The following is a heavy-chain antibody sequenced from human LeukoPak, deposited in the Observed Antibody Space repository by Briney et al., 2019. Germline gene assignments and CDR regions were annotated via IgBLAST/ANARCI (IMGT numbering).Heavy chain of an antibody. D-gene: IGHD1-26*01. CDR3: ARGGELLRPGY. Sequence: SETLSLTCAVYGGSFSGYYWSWIRQPPGKGLEWIGEINHSGSTYYNPSLKSRVSISVDTSKNQFSLKLSSVTAADTAVYYCARGGELLRPGYWGQGTLVTVSS. CDR1: GGSFSGYY. J-gene: IGHJ4*02. V-gene: IGHV4-34*01. CDR2: INHSGST.